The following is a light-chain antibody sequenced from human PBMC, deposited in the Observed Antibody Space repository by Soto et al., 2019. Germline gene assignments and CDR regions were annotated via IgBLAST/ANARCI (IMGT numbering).Light chain of an antibody. CDR2: DAS. CDR1: QGVRND. J-gene: IGKJ1*01. Sequence: DIQMTQSPSSLSASVGDRVTITCRASQGVRNDLGWYQQKPGKAPERLIYDASSLQSGVPSRFSGSGSGTELTPTSSRLHPEDFATYYCLQDNSYAFTFGQGTQVDIQ. V-gene: IGKV1-17*01. CDR3: LQDNSYAFT.